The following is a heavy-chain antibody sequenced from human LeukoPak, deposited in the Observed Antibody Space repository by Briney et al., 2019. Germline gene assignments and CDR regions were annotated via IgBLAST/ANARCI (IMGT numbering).Heavy chain of an antibody. CDR2: IYYSGST. V-gene: IGHV4-31*03. CDR3: ARETYYYDSSGYYHDRSFDY. J-gene: IGHJ4*02. Sequence: SETLSLTCTVSGGSINSGGYYWSWIRQHPGKGLEWIGYIYYSGSTYYNPSLKSRVTISVDTSKNQFSLKLSSVTAADTAVYYCARETYYYDSSGYYHDRSFDYWGQGTLVTVSS. D-gene: IGHD3-22*01. CDR1: GGSINSGGYY.